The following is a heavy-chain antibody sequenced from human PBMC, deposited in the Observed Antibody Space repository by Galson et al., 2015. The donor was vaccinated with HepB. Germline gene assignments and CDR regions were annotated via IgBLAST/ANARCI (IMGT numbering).Heavy chain of an antibody. V-gene: IGHV1-69*13. CDR2: IIPIFGTA. D-gene: IGHD3-22*01. Sequence: SVKVSCKASGGTFSSYAISWVRQAPGQGLEWMGGIIPIFGTANYAQKFQGRVTITADESTSTAYMELSSLRSEDTAVYYCARGTELWDSSGYYSLDPWGQGTLVTVSS. CDR3: ARGTELWDSSGYYSLDP. J-gene: IGHJ5*02. CDR1: GGTFSSYA.